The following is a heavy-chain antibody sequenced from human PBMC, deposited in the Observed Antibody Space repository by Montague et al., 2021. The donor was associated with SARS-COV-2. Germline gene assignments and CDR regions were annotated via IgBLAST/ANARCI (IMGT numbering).Heavy chain of an antibody. V-gene: IGHV2-70*01. CDR2: IDWXDDK. J-gene: IGHJ3*02. CDR3: ARIWGATRGDAFDI. CDR1: GVSLSTSGMC. Sequence: PPLVKPTQTLTLTCTFSGVSLSTSGMCVSWIRQPPGKALEWLALIDWXDDKYYSTSLKTRLTISKDTSKNQVVLTMTNMDPVDTATYYCARIWGATRGDAFDIWGQGTMVTVSS. D-gene: IGHD1-26*01.